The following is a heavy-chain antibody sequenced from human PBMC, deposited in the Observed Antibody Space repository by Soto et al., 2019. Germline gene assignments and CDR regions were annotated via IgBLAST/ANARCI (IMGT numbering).Heavy chain of an antibody. J-gene: IGHJ4*02. CDR3: ARVGIAVAYDY. V-gene: IGHV4-59*01. CDR1: GGNISSYD. CDR2: IYYSGST. D-gene: IGHD6-19*01. Sequence: SETKSLTCSVSGGNISSYDWSWIRQPPGKGLEWIGYIYYSGSTNYNPSLKSRVTISVDTSKNQFSLKLSSVTAADTAVYYCARVGIAVAYDYWGQGTLVTVSS.